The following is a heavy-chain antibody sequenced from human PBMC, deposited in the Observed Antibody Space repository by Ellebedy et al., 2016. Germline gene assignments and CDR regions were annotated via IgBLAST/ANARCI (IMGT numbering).Heavy chain of an antibody. Sequence: GGSLRLSXVVSGFTFCSYYMSWVRQAPEKGLEWVANIKPDGSEKYYVDSVKGRFTVSRDNAKNSLYLQMNSLRAEDTAVYYCARNLGAGYGDYFDYYGMDVWGQGTTVTVSS. D-gene: IGHD4-17*01. J-gene: IGHJ6*02. CDR3: ARNLGAGYGDYFDYYGMDV. V-gene: IGHV3-7*05. CDR2: IKPDGSEK. CDR1: GFTFCSYY.